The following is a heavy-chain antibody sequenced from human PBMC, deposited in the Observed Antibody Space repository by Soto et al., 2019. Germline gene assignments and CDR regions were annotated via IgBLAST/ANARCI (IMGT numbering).Heavy chain of an antibody. CDR1: GYSFTSYW. D-gene: IGHD6-13*01. CDR2: IDPSDSYT. Sequence: EVQLVQSGAEVKKPGESLRISCKGSGYSFTSYWISWVRQMPGKGLEWMGRIDPSDSYTNYSPSFQGHVTISADKSISTAYLQWSSLKASDTAMYYCARTGGSSWDYYYYGMDVWGQGTTVTVSS. V-gene: IGHV5-10-1*01. CDR3: ARTGGSSWDYYYYGMDV. J-gene: IGHJ6*02.